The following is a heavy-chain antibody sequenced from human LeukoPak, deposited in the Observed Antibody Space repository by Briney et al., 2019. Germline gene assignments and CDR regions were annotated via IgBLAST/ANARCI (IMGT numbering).Heavy chain of an antibody. Sequence: ERSLTLSCAASGFTFSRYWMHWLRQVAGKGLVWVARINPGGSSITYADSVKGRFTISRDNAKNTLYLQMDSLRAEDTGVYYCARSNQADDYWGQGTLVTVSS. V-gene: IGHV3-74*01. CDR2: INPGGSSI. J-gene: IGHJ4*02. CDR3: ARSNQADDY. D-gene: IGHD1-14*01. CDR1: GFTFSRYW.